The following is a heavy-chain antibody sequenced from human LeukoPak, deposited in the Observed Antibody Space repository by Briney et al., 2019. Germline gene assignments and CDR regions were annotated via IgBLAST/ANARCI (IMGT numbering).Heavy chain of an antibody. D-gene: IGHD3-22*01. J-gene: IGHJ4*02. V-gene: IGHV1-69*13. Sequence: ASVKVSCKASGGTFSTYGISWVRQAPGQGLEWMGGIIPIFGTANYAQKFQGRVTITADESTNTAYMDLSRLRSEDTAVYYCARVKPDYYDSSGYPPLGYWGQGTLVTVSS. CDR2: IIPIFGTA. CDR3: ARVKPDYYDSSGYPPLGY. CDR1: GGTFSTYG.